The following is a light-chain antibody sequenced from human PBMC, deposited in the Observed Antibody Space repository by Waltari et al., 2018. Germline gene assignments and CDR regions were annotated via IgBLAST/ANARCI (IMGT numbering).Light chain of an antibody. CDR2: GAS. Sequence: ETVMTQSPATLSVSPGEGVTLSCRSSQSVRSNLARYQQKPGQAPRLLIYGASTRDAGIPAKFSGSGSGTEFTLTISSLQSEDFAVYYCQQYNNWPPLITFGQGTRLEIK. CDR1: QSVRSN. CDR3: QQYNNWPPLIT. V-gene: IGKV3-15*01. J-gene: IGKJ5*01.